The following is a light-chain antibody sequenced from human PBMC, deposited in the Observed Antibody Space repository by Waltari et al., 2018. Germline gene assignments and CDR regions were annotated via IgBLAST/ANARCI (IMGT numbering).Light chain of an antibody. V-gene: IGLV2-11*01. CDR2: DVS. CDR1: SSDVGGYNY. Sequence: QSALTQPRSVSGSPGQSVTISCTGTSSDVGGYNYVSWYQQHPGKAPKLMIYDVSKRRSGVPDRFSGSKSGNTASLTSSGLQGEDEADYYCCSYAGSYTVVFGGGTKLTVL. CDR3: CSYAGSYTVV. J-gene: IGLJ2*01.